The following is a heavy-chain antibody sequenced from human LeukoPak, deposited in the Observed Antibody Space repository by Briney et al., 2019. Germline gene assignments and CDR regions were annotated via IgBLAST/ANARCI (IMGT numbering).Heavy chain of an antibody. D-gene: IGHD6-19*01. V-gene: IGHV3-30*18. CDR2: ISYDGSNK. Sequence: SCKASGYTFSSYGMHWVRQAPGKGLEWVAVISYDGSNKYYADSVKGRFAISRDNSKNTLYLQMNSLRAEDTAVYYCAKDDGSGWVNYWGQGTLVTVSS. J-gene: IGHJ4*02. CDR1: GYTFSSYG. CDR3: AKDDGSGWVNY.